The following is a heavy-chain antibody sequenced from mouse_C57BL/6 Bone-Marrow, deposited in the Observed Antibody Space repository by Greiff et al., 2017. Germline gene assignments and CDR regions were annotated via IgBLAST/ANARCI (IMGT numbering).Heavy chain of an antibody. CDR1: GFSLTSYG. CDR2: IWSGGST. CDR3: DRENYGSGPWYFDV. J-gene: IGHJ1*03. D-gene: IGHD1-1*01. V-gene: IGHV2-2*01. Sequence: VQLQQSGPGLVQPSQSLSITCTVSGFSLTSYGVHWVRQSPGKGLEWLGVIWSGGSTDYNAAFISRLSISKDNSKSQVFFKMTSLQADDTAIYYCDRENYGSGPWYFDVWGTGTTVTVSS.